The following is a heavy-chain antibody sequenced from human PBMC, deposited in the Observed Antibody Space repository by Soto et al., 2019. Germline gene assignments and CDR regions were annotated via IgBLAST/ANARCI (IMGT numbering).Heavy chain of an antibody. D-gene: IGHD1-26*01. V-gene: IGHV3-33*01. CDR1: GFTFSSYG. CDR3: ARELVVGATPSPGY. J-gene: IGHJ4*02. CDR2: IWYDGSNK. Sequence: QVQLVESGGGVVQPGRSLRLSCAASGFTFSSYGMHWVRQAPGKGLEWVAVIWYDGSNKYYADSVKGRFTISRDNSKNTLYLQMNSLRAEDTAVYYCARELVVGATPSPGYWGQGTLVTVSS.